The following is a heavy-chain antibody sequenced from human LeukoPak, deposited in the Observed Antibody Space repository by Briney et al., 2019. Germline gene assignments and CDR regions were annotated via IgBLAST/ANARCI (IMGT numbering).Heavy chain of an antibody. CDR3: AREPDQRIYRGAYYYYYYYMDV. J-gene: IGHJ6*03. D-gene: IGHD4-11*01. CDR2: ISSSSSTI. V-gene: IGHV3-48*04. Sequence: GGSLRLSCAASGFTFSSYSMNWVRQAPGKGLEWVSYISSSSSTIYYADSVKGRFTISRDNAKNSLYLQMNSLRAEDTAVYYCAREPDQRIYRGAYYYYYYYMDVWGKGTTVTVSS. CDR1: GFTFSSYS.